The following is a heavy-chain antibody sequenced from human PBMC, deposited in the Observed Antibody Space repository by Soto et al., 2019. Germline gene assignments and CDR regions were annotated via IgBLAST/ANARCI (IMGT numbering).Heavy chain of an antibody. J-gene: IGHJ6*02. Sequence: QVQLQESGPGLVKPSQTLSLTCTVSGGSISSGDYYWSWIRQPPGKGLEWIGYIYYSGSTYYNPYLKSRVTISVDTSKNQFSLKLSSVTAADTAVYYCARVVVPAATRGYYYYYYGMDVWGQGTTVTVSS. CDR1: GGSISSGDYY. V-gene: IGHV4-30-4*01. CDR2: IYYSGST. D-gene: IGHD2-2*01. CDR3: ARVVVPAATRGYYYYYYGMDV.